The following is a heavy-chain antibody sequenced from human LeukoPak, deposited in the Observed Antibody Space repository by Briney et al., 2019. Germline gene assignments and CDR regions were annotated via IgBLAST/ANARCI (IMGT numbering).Heavy chain of an antibody. Sequence: GGSLRLSCAASGFTFSNAWMSWVRQAPGKGLEWVGRIKSKTDGGTTDYAAPVKGRFTISRDDSKNTLYLQMNSLKTEDTAVYYCTTDRERRYTPHDYWGQGTLVTVSS. CDR2: IKSKTDGGTT. CDR3: TTDRERRYTPHDY. J-gene: IGHJ4*02. D-gene: IGHD1-1*01. V-gene: IGHV3-15*01. CDR1: GFTFSNAW.